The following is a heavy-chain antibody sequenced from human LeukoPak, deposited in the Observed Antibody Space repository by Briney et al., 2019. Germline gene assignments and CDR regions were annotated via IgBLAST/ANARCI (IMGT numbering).Heavy chain of an antibody. V-gene: IGHV3-48*03. CDR1: GFTFSSYE. CDR2: ISRSGSAI. J-gene: IGHJ6*04. D-gene: IGHD3-10*02. CDR3: AELGITMIGGV. Sequence: GGSLRLSCAASGFTFSSYEMNWVRQAPGKGLEWVSYISRSGSAIYYADSVKGRFTISRDNAKNSLYLQMNSLRAEDTAVYYCAELGITMIGGVWGKGTTVTISS.